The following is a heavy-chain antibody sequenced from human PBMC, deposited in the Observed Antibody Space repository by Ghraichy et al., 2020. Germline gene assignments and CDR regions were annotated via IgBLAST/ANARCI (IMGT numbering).Heavy chain of an antibody. J-gene: IGHJ4*02. V-gene: IGHV3-23*01. CDR3: AKESRDIVLMVYARHFDY. Sequence: GGSLRLSCAASGFTFSSYAMSWVRQAPGKGLEWVSAISGSGGSTYYADSVKGRFTISRDNSKNTLYLQMNSLRAEDTAVYYCAKESRDIVLMVYARHFDYWGQGTLVTVSS. CDR1: GFTFSSYA. D-gene: IGHD2-8*01. CDR2: ISGSGGST.